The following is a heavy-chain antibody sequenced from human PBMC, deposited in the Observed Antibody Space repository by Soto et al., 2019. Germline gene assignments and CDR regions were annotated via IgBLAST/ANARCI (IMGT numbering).Heavy chain of an antibody. D-gene: IGHD2-21*02. J-gene: IGHJ4*02. CDR1: GGSVSSGRYY. V-gene: IGHV4-61*01. CDR3: ARGDYCGGDCYSVDFDY. CDR2: IYYSGST. Sequence: SETLSLTCTVSGGSVSSGRYYWSWIRQPPGKGLEWIGYIYYSGSTNYNPSLKSRVTISVDTSKNQFSLKLSSVTAADTAVYYCARGDYCGGDCYSVDFDYWGQGTLVTVSS.